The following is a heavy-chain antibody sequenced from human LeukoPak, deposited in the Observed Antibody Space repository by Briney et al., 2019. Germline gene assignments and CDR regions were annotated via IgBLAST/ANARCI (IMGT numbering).Heavy chain of an antibody. Sequence: ASVKVSCKVSGYTLTELSMHWVRQAPGKGLEWMGGFDPEEGETIYAQKFQGRVTMTEDTSTDTAYMELSSLRSEDTAVYYCATGRYCSSTSCYGMFDYWGQGTLVTVSS. CDR1: GYTLTELS. D-gene: IGHD2-2*01. CDR2: FDPEEGET. CDR3: ATGRYCSSTSCYGMFDY. V-gene: IGHV1-24*01. J-gene: IGHJ4*02.